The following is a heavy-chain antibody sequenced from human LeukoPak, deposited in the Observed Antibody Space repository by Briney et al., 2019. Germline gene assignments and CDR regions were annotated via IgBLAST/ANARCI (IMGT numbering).Heavy chain of an antibody. V-gene: IGHV4-39*01. CDR2: IYKTGST. CDR3: ARPYNNYYFDY. Sequence: PSETLSLTCTASGGSISSSSHYWGWIRQPPGKGLEWIASIYKTGSTFYNPSLKSRVTISVDTSKNQFSLNLRSVTAADTALYYCARPYNNYYFDYWGQGILVTVSS. D-gene: IGHD4-11*01. J-gene: IGHJ4*02. CDR1: GGSISSSSHY.